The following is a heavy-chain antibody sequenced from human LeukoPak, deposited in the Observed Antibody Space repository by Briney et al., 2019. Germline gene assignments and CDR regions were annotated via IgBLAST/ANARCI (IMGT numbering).Heavy chain of an antibody. D-gene: IGHD3-16*01. CDR2: IHYSGST. CDR3: ARAFWGSGIDY. J-gene: IGHJ4*02. Sequence: SETLSLTCTVSGGSISSYYWSWIRQPPGKGLEWIGYIHYSGSTNYSPSLKSRVTISVDTSKNHFSLKLSSVTAADTAVYYCARAFWGSGIDYWGQGTLVTVSS. V-gene: IGHV4-59*01. CDR1: GGSISSYY.